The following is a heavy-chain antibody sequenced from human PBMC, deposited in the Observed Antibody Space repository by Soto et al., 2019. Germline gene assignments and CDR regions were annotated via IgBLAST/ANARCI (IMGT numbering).Heavy chain of an antibody. CDR1: GGTFSSYA. Sequence: SVKVSCKASGGTFSSYAISWVRQAPGQGLEWMGGIIPIFGTANYAQKFQGRVTITADESTSTAYMELSSLRSEDTAVYYCARGHTGYCSSTGCFLWFDPWGQGTLVTVSS. CDR2: IIPIFGTA. D-gene: IGHD2-2*01. V-gene: IGHV1-69*13. J-gene: IGHJ5*02. CDR3: ARGHTGYCSSTGCFLWFDP.